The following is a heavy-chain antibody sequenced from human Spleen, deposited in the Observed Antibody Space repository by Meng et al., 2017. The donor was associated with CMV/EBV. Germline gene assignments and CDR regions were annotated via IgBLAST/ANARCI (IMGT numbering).Heavy chain of an antibody. CDR3: ARELETYYFDF. V-gene: IGHV1-2*02. CDR1: GGTFSSYA. Sequence: ASVKVSCKASGGTFSSYAISWVRQAPGQGLEWMGGISAHSGGTDYAQKFQGRVTMTRDTSISTAYMELSRLRSDDTAVYYCARELETYYFDFWGQGTLVTVSS. D-gene: IGHD1-1*01. CDR2: ISAHSGGT. J-gene: IGHJ4*02.